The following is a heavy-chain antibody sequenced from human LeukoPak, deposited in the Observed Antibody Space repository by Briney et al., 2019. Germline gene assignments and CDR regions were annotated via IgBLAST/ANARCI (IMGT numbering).Heavy chain of an antibody. Sequence: GESLKISCKGSGYSFTSYWISWVRQMPEKGLEWMGRIDPSDSYTNYSPSFQGHVTISADKSISTAYLQWSSLKASDTAMYYCAPHRGGLEDLTFDPWGQGTLVTVSS. V-gene: IGHV5-10-1*01. J-gene: IGHJ5*02. D-gene: IGHD3-10*01. CDR3: APHRGGLEDLTFDP. CDR2: IDPSDSYT. CDR1: GYSFTSYW.